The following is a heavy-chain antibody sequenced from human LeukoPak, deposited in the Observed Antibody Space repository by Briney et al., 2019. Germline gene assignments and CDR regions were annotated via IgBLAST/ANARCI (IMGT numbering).Heavy chain of an antibody. J-gene: IGHJ3*02. D-gene: IGHD3-10*01. CDR3: ARHYAYYGPPDAFDI. Sequence: GESLKISCKGSGYTFTNYWIGWVRQMPGKGLEWMGTIYPGDSDTRYSPSFQGQVTISVDKSISTAYLQWSSLKASDTAMYYCARHYAYYGPPDAFDIWGQGTMVTVSS. CDR1: GYTFTNYW. CDR2: IYPGDSDT. V-gene: IGHV5-51*01.